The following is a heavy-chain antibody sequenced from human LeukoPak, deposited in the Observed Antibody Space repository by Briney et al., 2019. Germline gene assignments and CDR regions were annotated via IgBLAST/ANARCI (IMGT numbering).Heavy chain of an antibody. CDR1: GFTFSSYA. D-gene: IGHD3-22*01. J-gene: IGHJ4*02. CDR2: ISSNGGST. V-gene: IGHV3-64*01. Sequence: PGGPLRLSCAASGFTFSSYAMHWVRQAPGKGLEYVSAISSNGGSTYYANSVKGRFTISRDNSKNTLYLQMGSLRAEDMAVYYCARSVVSYYYDSSGYYPYYFDYWGQGTLVTVSS. CDR3: ARSVVSYYYDSSGYYPYYFDY.